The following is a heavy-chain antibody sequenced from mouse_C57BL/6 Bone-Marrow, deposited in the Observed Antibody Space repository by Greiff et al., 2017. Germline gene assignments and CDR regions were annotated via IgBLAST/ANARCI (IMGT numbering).Heavy chain of an antibody. CDR1: GYTFTGYW. J-gene: IGHJ1*03. CDR3: GRGLARWYFDV. D-gene: IGHD3-1*01. V-gene: IGHV1-7*01. Sequence: VQLQQSGAELAKPGASVKLSCKASGYTFTGYWMHWVKQRPGQGLEWIGYIDPSSGDTKYNQKFKDKATLTADKSSSTAYMQLSSLTYEDAAVYYCGRGLARWYFDVWGTGTTVTVSS. CDR2: IDPSSGDT.